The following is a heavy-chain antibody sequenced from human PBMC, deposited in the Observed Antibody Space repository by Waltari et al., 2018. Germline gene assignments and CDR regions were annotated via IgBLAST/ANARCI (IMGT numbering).Heavy chain of an antibody. CDR2: ISSSSSYI. D-gene: IGHD4-17*01. V-gene: IGHV3-21*01. Sequence: EVQLVESGGGLVKTGGSLRLSCAASGVTFSSYSMNWVRQAPGKGLEWVSSISSSSSYIYYADSVKGRFTISRDNAKNSLYLQMNSLRAEDTALYYCARVTLTTAGGDYYYYMDVWGKGTTVTVSS. CDR3: ARVTLTTAGGDYYYYMDV. J-gene: IGHJ6*03. CDR1: GVTFSSYS.